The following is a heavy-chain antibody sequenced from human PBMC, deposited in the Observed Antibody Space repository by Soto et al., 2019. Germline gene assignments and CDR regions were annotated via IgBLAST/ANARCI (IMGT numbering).Heavy chain of an antibody. V-gene: IGHV1-18*01. CDR2: ISAYSGNT. Sequence: GVSVKVSCKASDYTFTSYEISWVRQAPEQGLEWMGWISAYSGNTNYAKKFKGRVTMTTDTSTSTAYMELRSLRSDDTAVYYCAREGQTEYYFDYWGRGTLVTVSS. J-gene: IGHJ4*02. CDR3: AREGQTEYYFDY. CDR1: DYTFTSYE.